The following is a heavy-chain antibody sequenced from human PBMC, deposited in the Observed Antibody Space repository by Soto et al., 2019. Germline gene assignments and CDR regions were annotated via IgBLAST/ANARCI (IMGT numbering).Heavy chain of an antibody. CDR2: IYYSGST. D-gene: IGHD3-3*01. V-gene: IGHV4-31*03. Sequence: SETLSLTCTVSGGSISSGGYYWSWIRQHPGKGLEWIGYIYYSGSTYYNPSLKSRVTISVDTSKNQFSLKLSSVTAADTAVYYCARTPPGDFWSGYYDYWGQGTLVTVSS. CDR1: GGSISSGGYY. J-gene: IGHJ4*02. CDR3: ARTPPGDFWSGYYDY.